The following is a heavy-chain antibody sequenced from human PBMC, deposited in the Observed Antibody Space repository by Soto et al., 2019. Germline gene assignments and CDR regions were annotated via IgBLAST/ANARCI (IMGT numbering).Heavy chain of an antibody. CDR3: ARVRGNFDY. CDR1: GYTFTSNG. Sequence: ASVKASCTASGYTFTSNGISCLRQAPGQGLEWMGWISAYNGNTNYAQKLQGRVTMTTDTSTSTAYMELRSLRSDDTAVYYCARVRGNFDYWGQGTLVTVSS. CDR2: ISAYNGNT. V-gene: IGHV1-18*01. J-gene: IGHJ4*02.